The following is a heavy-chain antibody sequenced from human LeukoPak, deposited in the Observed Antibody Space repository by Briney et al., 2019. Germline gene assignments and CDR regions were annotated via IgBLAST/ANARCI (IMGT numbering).Heavy chain of an antibody. CDR2: ISYDGSNK. J-gene: IGHJ6*02. CDR3: ARTLDIVVVPAAVPSYYYGMAV. Sequence: GRSLRLSCAATGFTFSSYAMRWVRQAPGKGLEWVADISYDGSNKYYADSVKGRFTISRDNSKNTLYLQMNSLRAEDTAVYYCARTLDIVVVPAAVPSYYYGMAVWGQGTTVTVSS. CDR1: GFTFSSYA. V-gene: IGHV3-30*04. D-gene: IGHD2-2*01.